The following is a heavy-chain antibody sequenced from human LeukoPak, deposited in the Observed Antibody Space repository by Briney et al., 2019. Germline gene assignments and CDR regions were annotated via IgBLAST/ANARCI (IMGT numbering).Heavy chain of an antibody. D-gene: IGHD5-24*01. CDR2: ISGSGGST. V-gene: IGHV3-23*01. CDR1: GFTFSSYA. J-gene: IGHJ6*02. CDR3: AKGQLEMATTLTYYYYGMDV. Sequence: QPGGSLRLSCAASGFTFSSYAMSWVRQAPGKGLEWVSAISGSGGSTYYADSVKGRFTISRDNSKNTLYLQMNSLRAEDTAVYYCAKGQLEMATTLTYYYYGMDVWGQGTTVTVSS.